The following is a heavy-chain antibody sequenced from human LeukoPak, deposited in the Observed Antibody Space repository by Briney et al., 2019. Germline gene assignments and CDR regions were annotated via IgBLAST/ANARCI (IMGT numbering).Heavy chain of an antibody. V-gene: IGHV3-7*01. CDR2: IKQDGSKK. J-gene: IGHJ4*02. Sequence: GGSLRLSCAASGFTFTSDWMNWVRQAPGRGLEWVANIKQDGSKKYYVDSVKGRFTISRENAKNSLYLQMNSLRAEDTAVYYCARDPARDGVDYWGQGTLVTVSS. CDR3: ARDPARDGVDY. D-gene: IGHD2-2*01. CDR1: GFTFTSDW.